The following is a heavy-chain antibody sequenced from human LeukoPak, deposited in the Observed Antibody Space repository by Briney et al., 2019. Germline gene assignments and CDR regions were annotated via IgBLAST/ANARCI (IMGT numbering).Heavy chain of an antibody. V-gene: IGHV4-39*01. CDR3: ARRGYCGGDCYFDAFDI. CDR2: IYYSGST. Sequence: PSETLSLTCTVSGGSISSSSYYWGWIRQPPGKELEWIGSIYYSGSTYYNPSLKSRVTISVDTSKNQFSLKLSSVTAADTAVYYCARRGYCGGDCYFDAFDIWGQGTMVTVSS. CDR1: GGSISSSSYY. J-gene: IGHJ3*02. D-gene: IGHD2-21*02.